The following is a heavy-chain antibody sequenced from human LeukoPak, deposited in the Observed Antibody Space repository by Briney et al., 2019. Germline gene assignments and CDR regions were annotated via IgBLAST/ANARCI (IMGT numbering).Heavy chain of an antibody. CDR1: GGSFSGCY. J-gene: IGHJ4*02. Sequence: PSETLSLTCAVYGGSFSGCYWSWIRQPPGKGLEWTGEINHSGSTNYNPSLKSRVTISVDTSKNQFSLKLSSVTAADTAVYYCARGGPYDILTGYDFDYWGQGTLVTVSS. CDR3: ARGGPYDILTGYDFDY. V-gene: IGHV4-34*01. D-gene: IGHD3-9*01. CDR2: INHSGST.